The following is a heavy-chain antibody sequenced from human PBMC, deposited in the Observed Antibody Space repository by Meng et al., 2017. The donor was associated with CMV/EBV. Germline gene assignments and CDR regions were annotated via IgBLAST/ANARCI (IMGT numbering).Heavy chain of an antibody. V-gene: IGHV1-2*02. CDR1: GYTITDYY. CDR2: INPNDDT. J-gene: IGHJ4*02. CDR3: ARGYYYDSSGYYY. D-gene: IGHD3-22*01. Sequence: QVQLVQSGAEMKKPXXSWKASCKASGYTITDYYIHWVRQAPGQGFQWMGWINPNDDTNYAQNFQGRVTMTRDMSINTIYMELSRLTSEDTAVYYCARGYYYDSSGYYYWGQRTLVTVSS.